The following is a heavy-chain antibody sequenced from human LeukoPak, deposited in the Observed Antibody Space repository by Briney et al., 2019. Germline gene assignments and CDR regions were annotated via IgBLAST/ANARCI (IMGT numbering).Heavy chain of an antibody. CDR2: ISSSGTTQ. J-gene: IGHJ5*02. D-gene: IGHD3-3*01. Sequence: GGSLRLSCAASGVNFGDFYMSWIRQAPGRGLEWLSEISSSGTTQYYADSVKGRFTISRDNVKSSLYLQMNSLRVEDTAVYYCARDRDFSDFWSGYPTPIGWFDPWGQGTLVTVSS. V-gene: IGHV3-11*01. CDR3: ARDRDFSDFWSGYPTPIGWFDP. CDR1: GVNFGDFY.